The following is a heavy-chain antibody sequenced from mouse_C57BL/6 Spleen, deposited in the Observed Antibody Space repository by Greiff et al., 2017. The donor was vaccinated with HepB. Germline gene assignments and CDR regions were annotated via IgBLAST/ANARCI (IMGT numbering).Heavy chain of an antibody. Sequence: EVMLVESGGGLVKPGGSLKLSCAASGFTFSSYAMSWVRQTPEKRLEWVATISDGGSYTYYPDNVKGRFTISRDNAKNNLYLQMSHLKSEDTAMYYCARASTMITTKRVYYFDYWGQGTTLTVSS. CDR3: ARASTMITTKRVYYFDY. CDR1: GFTFSSYA. J-gene: IGHJ2*01. D-gene: IGHD2-4*01. V-gene: IGHV5-4*03. CDR2: ISDGGSYT.